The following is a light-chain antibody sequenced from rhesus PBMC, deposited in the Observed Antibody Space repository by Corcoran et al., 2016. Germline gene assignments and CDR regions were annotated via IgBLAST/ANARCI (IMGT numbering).Light chain of an antibody. J-gene: IGKJ4*01. CDR2: DAS. CDR1: QGISSY. Sequence: DIQLTQSPSSLSASVGDRVTITCRASQGISSYLAWYQQKPGKAPKLLIYDASNLQSGVPSRFSGSGAGKEFTLTIISLQPEDFAVYYCQQRNSYPLTFGGGTKVELK. CDR3: QQRNSYPLT. V-gene: IGKV1-38*01.